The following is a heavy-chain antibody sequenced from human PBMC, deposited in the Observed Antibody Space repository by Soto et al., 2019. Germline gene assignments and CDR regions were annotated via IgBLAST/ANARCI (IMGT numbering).Heavy chain of an antibody. CDR3: AKDAGNEQSLFDY. CDR1: GFTFNDFG. CDR2: LNHDGRNT. Sequence: GGSLRLSCEAPGFTFNDFGMSWVRQTPGKGLEWVSTLNHDGRNTHYAASVEGRFTISRDKSKHTLCIQMGSLRAEDTAIYYCAKDAGNEQSLFDYWGRGTLVTVSS. V-gene: IGHV3-23*01. J-gene: IGHJ4*02.